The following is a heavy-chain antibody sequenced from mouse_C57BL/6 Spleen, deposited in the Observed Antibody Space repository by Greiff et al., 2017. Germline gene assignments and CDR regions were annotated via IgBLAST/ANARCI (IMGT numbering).Heavy chain of an antibody. CDR1: GYTFTDYY. CDR3: ARWLRRYAMDY. CDR2: IYPGSGNT. J-gene: IGHJ4*01. V-gene: IGHV1-76*01. Sequence: VQLLQSGAELVRPGASVKLSCKASGYTFTDYYINWVQQRPGQGLEWIARIYPGSGNTYYNEKFKGKATLTAEKSSSTAYMQLSSLTSEDSAVYFCARWLRRYAMDYWGQGTSVTVSS. D-gene: IGHD2-2*01.